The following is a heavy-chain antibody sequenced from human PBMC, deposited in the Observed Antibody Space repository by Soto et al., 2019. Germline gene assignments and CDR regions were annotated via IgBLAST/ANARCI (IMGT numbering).Heavy chain of an antibody. V-gene: IGHV1-69*13. J-gene: IGHJ5*02. Sequence: SVKVSCKASGGTFSSYAISWVRQAPGQGLEWMGGIIPIFGTANYAQKFQGRVTITADESTSTAYMELSSLRSEDTAVYYCARDAWDRYSGSWYRVNWFDPWGQGTLSTVSS. CDR1: GGTFSSYA. D-gene: IGHD6-13*01. CDR3: ARDAWDRYSGSWYRVNWFDP. CDR2: IIPIFGTA.